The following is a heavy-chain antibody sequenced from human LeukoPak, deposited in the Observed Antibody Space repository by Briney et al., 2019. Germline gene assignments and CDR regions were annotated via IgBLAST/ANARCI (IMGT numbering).Heavy chain of an antibody. CDR1: GYTFTSYD. CDR2: MNPNSGNT. D-gene: IGHD5-24*01. CDR3: AREDGYNYGSFDY. Sequence: ASVKVSCKASGYTFTSYDINWVRQATGQGLEWMGRMNPNSGNTGYAQKFQGRVTMTRNTSISTAYMELSSLRSEDTAVYYCAREDGYNYGSFDYWGQGTLVTVSS. V-gene: IGHV1-8*01. J-gene: IGHJ4*02.